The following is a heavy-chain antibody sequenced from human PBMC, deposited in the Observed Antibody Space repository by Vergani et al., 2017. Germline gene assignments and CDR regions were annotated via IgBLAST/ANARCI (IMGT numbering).Heavy chain of an antibody. CDR1: GFTFSNYD. V-gene: IGHV3-30*03. J-gene: IGHJ4*02. Sequence: QVQLVESGGGVVQPGRSLRLSCAASGFTFSNYDMHWVRQAPGKGLEWVAVISYDGSNKYYADSVKGRFTISRDNPKNTRYLQMNSLRAEDTAGFYCWFYGSGRYTFDYWGQGTLVTVSS. D-gene: IGHD3-10*01. CDR2: ISYDGSNK. CDR3: WFYGSGRYTFDY.